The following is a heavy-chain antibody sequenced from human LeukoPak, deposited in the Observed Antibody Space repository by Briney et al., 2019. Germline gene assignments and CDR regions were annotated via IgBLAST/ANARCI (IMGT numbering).Heavy chain of an antibody. CDR3: VRDSPSGFFDL. J-gene: IGHJ2*01. V-gene: IGHV3-74*01. CDR1: GFTFNNYW. D-gene: IGHD6-19*01. Sequence: GGSLRLSCAASGFTFNNYWMHWVRQAQGKGLVWVSPINPDGTDTTYADSVKGRFTISRDNANNTPYLQLHGLLANDPALYYCVRDSPSGFFDLWGGGTLVTVSS. CDR2: INPDGTDT.